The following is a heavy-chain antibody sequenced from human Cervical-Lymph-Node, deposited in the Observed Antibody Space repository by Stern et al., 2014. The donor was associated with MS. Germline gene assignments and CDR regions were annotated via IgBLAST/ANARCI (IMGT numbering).Heavy chain of an antibody. CDR3: AKDAGRSGWDDALDV. D-gene: IGHD3-3*01. CDR1: GFTFSTYA. Sequence: EVQLLESGGGLVQPGGSLRLSCAASGFTFSTYAMTWVRQSPGKGLEWVSAISGSGAHTYYAGSVKGRFIISRDNSNNAMSLQMNSLRVEDTAIYYCAKDAGRSGWDDALDVWGRGTMVTVSS. CDR2: ISGSGAHT. V-gene: IGHV3-23*01. J-gene: IGHJ3*01.